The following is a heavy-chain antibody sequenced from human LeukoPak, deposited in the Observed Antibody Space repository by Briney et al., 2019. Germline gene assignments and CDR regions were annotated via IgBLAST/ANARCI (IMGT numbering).Heavy chain of an antibody. J-gene: IGHJ5*02. D-gene: IGHD3-3*01. CDR1: GFTFSSYW. V-gene: IGHV3-74*01. Sequence: GGSLRLSCAASGFTFSSYWMHWVRQAPGKGLVWVSLINTDGSSTSYADSVKGRFTISRDNAKNTLYLQMNSLRAEDTAVYYCARAKYDFWSGYPIWFDPWGQGTLVTVSS. CDR2: INTDGSST. CDR3: ARAKYDFWSGYPIWFDP.